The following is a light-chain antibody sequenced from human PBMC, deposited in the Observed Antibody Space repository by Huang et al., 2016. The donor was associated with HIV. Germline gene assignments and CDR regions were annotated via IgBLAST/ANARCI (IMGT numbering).Light chain of an antibody. CDR3: MQALQTPWT. CDR2: LVS. CDR1: QSLLHSNGYNY. J-gene: IGKJ1*01. V-gene: IGKV2-28*01. Sequence: DIVMTQSPLSLPVTPGEPASISCKSSQSLLHSNGYNYVDWYLQKPGQSPQLLIYLVSTRASWVPDRFSGSGSGTDFTLKISRVEADDFGVYYCMQALQTPWTFGRGTKVEI.